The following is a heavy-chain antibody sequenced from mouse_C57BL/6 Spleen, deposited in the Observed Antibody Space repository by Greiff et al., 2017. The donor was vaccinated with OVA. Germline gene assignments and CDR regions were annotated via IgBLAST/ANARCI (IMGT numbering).Heavy chain of an antibody. Sequence: EVKLMESGGGLVKPGGSLKLSCAASGFTFSSYAMSWVRQTPEKRLEWVATISDGGSYTYYPDNVKGRFTISRDNAKNNLYLQMSHLKSEDTAMYYCARDPTYDYDDGYYFDYWGQGTTLTVSS. V-gene: IGHV5-4*01. CDR2: ISDGGSYT. D-gene: IGHD2-4*01. J-gene: IGHJ2*01. CDR3: ARDPTYDYDDGYYFDY. CDR1: GFTFSSYA.